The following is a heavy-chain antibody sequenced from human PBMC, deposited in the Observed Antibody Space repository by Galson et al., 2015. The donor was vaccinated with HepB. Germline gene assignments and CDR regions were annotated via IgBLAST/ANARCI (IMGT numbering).Heavy chain of an antibody. CDR1: GASINSGDYF. Sequence: LSLTCIVSGASINSGDYFWSWIRQVPGKGLEWIGYIYYTGSTYYNPSLKSRVAISLDSSENQFSLKLSSVTAADTAVYYRATITMNVVIINPWGPGTLVTVSS. CDR2: IYYTGST. CDR3: ATITMNVVIINP. D-gene: IGHD3-22*01. V-gene: IGHV4-31*03. J-gene: IGHJ4*02.